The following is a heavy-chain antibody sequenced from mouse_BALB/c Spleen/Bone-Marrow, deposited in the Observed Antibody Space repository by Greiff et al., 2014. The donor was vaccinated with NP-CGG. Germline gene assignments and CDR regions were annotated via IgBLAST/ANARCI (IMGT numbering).Heavy chain of an antibody. Sequence: VQLQQSGAELVKPGASVKLSCTASGFNIKDTYMHWAKQRPEQGLEWIGRIDPANGNTKYDPKFQGKATITADTSSNTAYLQLSSLTSEDTAVYYCATYYYGSSWGFAYWGQGTLVTVSA. J-gene: IGHJ3*01. CDR1: GFNIKDTY. CDR2: IDPANGNT. CDR3: ATYYYGSSWGFAY. V-gene: IGHV14-3*02. D-gene: IGHD1-1*01.